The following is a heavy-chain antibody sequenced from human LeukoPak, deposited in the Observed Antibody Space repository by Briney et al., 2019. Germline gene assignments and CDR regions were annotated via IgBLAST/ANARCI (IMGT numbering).Heavy chain of an antibody. V-gene: IGHV3-53*01. J-gene: IGHJ4*02. CDR2: IYSGGST. D-gene: IGHD1-26*01. CDR3: TGLYGGSYAY. Sequence: PGGSLRLSCAASGLTVSRNYMSWVRQAPGKGLEWVSVIYSGGSTYYADSVKGRFTISRDNSRNIVFLQINSLRAEDTAIYYCTGLYGGSYAYWGQGTLVTVSS. CDR1: GLTVSRNY.